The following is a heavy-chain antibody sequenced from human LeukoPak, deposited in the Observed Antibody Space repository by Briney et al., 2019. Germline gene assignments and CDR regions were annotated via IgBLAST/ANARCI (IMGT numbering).Heavy chain of an antibody. CDR1: GGSISSYY. J-gene: IGHJ6*02. D-gene: IGHD3-10*01. CDR2: IYYSGST. V-gene: IGHV4-59*01. CDR3: ARDQYYGSGTPSYGMDV. Sequence: PSETLSLTCTVSGGSISSYYWSWVRQPPGKGLEWIGYIYYSGSTSYNPSLKSRVTISVDTSKNQFSLKVSSVTAADTAVYYCARDQYYGSGTPSYGMDVWGRGTTVTVSS.